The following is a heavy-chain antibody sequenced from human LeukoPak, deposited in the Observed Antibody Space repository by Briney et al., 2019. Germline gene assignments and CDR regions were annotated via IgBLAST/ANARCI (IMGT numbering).Heavy chain of an antibody. CDR1: GFTFSSYA. V-gene: IGHV3-30*01. D-gene: IGHD2-15*01. J-gene: IGHJ4*02. CDR3: ARGAPAAFDY. Sequence: PGGSLRLSCAASGFTFSSYAMHWVRQAPGKGLEWVAVISYDGSNKSYADSVKGRFTISSDNSKNTLYLQMNSLRAEDTAVYYCARGAPAAFDYWGQGTLVTVSS. CDR2: ISYDGSNK.